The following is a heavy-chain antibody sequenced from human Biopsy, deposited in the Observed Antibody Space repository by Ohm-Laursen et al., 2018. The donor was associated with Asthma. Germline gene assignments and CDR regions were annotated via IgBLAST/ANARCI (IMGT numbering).Heavy chain of an antibody. D-gene: IGHD3-16*01. CDR3: TRWSLRVRDTPNDY. V-gene: IGHV1-8*01. J-gene: IGHJ4*02. Sequence: ASVKASCKASRYTFTSYDINWVRQATGQGLEWMGWMNPNSGNTGYPQNFQGRVTMTRDTSISTAYMELSSLRSEDTAVYYCTRWSLRVRDTPNDYWGQGTLVTVSS. CDR2: MNPNSGNT. CDR1: RYTFTSYD.